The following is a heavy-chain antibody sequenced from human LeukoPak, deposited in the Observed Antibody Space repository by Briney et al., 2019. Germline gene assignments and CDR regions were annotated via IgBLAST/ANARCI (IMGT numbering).Heavy chain of an antibody. D-gene: IGHD3-16*02. Sequence: PGGSLRLSCTVSGFTVSSNSMSWVRQAPGKGLEWVSFIYSDNTHYADSVKGRFTISRDNSKNTLFLQMNSLRAEDTAVYYCARAMTYDYVWGSYQDYWGQGTLVTVSS. CDR2: IYSDNT. J-gene: IGHJ4*02. CDR3: ARAMTYDYVWGSYQDY. V-gene: IGHV3-66*03. CDR1: GFTVSSNS.